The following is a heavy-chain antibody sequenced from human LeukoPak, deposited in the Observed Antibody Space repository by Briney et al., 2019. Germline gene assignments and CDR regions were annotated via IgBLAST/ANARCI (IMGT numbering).Heavy chain of an antibody. J-gene: IGHJ5*02. Sequence: WASVKVSCKVSGYTLTELSMHWVRQAPGKGLEWMGGFGPEDGETIYAQKFQGRVTMTEDTSTDTAYMELSSLRSEDTAVYYCATVSRDNWFDPWGQGTLVTVSS. CDR1: GYTLTELS. CDR2: FGPEDGET. V-gene: IGHV1-24*01. CDR3: ATVSRDNWFDP.